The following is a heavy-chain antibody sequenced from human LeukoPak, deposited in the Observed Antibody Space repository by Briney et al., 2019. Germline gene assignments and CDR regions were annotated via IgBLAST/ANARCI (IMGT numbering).Heavy chain of an antibody. V-gene: IGHV3-7*04. D-gene: IGHD3-10*01. CDR2: IKHDGSEK. CDR1: GFTLSRYW. CDR3: ARDRDYYNYFEY. Sequence: GSLRLSCAASGFTLSRYWMSWVRQAPGKGLEWVANIKHDGSEKYYVDSVKGRFTISRDNAKNSLYLQMNSLRGEDTAVYYCARDRDYYNYFEYWGQGTLVTVSS. J-gene: IGHJ4*02.